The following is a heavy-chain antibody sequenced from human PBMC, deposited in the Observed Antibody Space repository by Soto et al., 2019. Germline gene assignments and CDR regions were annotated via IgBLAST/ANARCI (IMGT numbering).Heavy chain of an antibody. CDR2: IYYSGST. D-gene: IGHD2-15*01. V-gene: IGHV4-39*01. J-gene: IGHJ4*02. CDR3: ARHPWGYCSGGSCYLTTTWDY. Sequence: SETLSLTCTVSGGSISSSSYYWGWIRQPPGKGLEWIGSIYYSGSTYYNPSLKSRVTISVDTSKNQFSLKLSSVTAADTAVYYFARHPWGYCSGGSCYLTTTWDYWGQGTLVTVSS. CDR1: GGSISSSSYY.